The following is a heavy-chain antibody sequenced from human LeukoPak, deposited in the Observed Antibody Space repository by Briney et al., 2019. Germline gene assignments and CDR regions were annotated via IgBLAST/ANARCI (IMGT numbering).Heavy chain of an antibody. CDR2: IYYSGST. CDR1: GLPISSYY. Sequence: AETLSLTCTVSGLPISSYYWSWIRQPPGKGLEGIGYIYYSGSTNYNSSLKSRVTISVDTSKNQFSLKLSSVTAADTAVYYCARGGRHSSWYYYNIDYYYYMDVWGKGTTVTVSS. D-gene: IGHD6-13*01. CDR3: ARGGRHSSWYYYNIDYYYYMDV. J-gene: IGHJ6*03. V-gene: IGHV4-59*01.